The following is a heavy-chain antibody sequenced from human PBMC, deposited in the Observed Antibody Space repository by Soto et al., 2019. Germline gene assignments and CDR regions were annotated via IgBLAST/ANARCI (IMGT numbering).Heavy chain of an antibody. CDR2: IIPILGIA. J-gene: IGHJ6*02. D-gene: IGHD3-22*01. CDR1: GGTFSSYT. CDR3: ARDFAPARTYYYDSSGYYYDYYYGMEV. Sequence: SVKVSCKASGGTFSSYTISWVRQAPGQGLEWMGRIIPILGIANYAQKFQGRVTITADKSTSTAYMELSSLRSEDTAVYYCARDFAPARTYYYDSSGYYYDYYYGMEVWGQGTTVTVSS. V-gene: IGHV1-69*04.